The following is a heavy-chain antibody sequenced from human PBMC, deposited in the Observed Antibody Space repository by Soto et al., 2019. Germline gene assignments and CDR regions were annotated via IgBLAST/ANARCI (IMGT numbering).Heavy chain of an antibody. D-gene: IGHD2-15*01. V-gene: IGHV1-18*04. CDR1: GYTFTSYG. J-gene: IGHJ4*02. CDR2: ISAYNANT. CDR3: ARDGRVAATTFEY. Sequence: ASVKVSCKASGYTFTSYGISWVRRAPGRGLEWMGWISAYNANTNYSQKLQGRVTMTTDTSTSPVYMELRRLRSDDTAVYYRARDGRVAATTFEYWGQGTIVTLSS.